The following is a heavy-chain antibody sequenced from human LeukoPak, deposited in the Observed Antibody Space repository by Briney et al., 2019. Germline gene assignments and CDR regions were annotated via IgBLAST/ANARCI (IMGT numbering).Heavy chain of an antibody. CDR1: GFTFSSYG. Sequence: PGGFLRLSCAASGFTFSSYGMHWVRQAPGKGLERVAFIRYDGSNKYYADSVKGRFTISRDNSKNTLYLQMNSLRAEDTAVYYCASMDIVATIGGYWGQGTLVTVSS. J-gene: IGHJ4*02. D-gene: IGHD5-12*01. CDR3: ASMDIVATIGGY. CDR2: IRYDGSNK. V-gene: IGHV3-30*02.